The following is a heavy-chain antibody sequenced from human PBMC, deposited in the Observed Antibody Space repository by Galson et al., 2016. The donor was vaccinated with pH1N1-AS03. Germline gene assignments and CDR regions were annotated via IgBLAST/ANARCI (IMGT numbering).Heavy chain of an antibody. CDR3: TRYARGPSF. CDR1: GFTFSDNH. CDR2: ISESGSGT. Sequence: SLRLSCAASGFTFSDNHTSWIRQAPGRGLEYIGYISESGSGTVYRDSVKGRFTISRDNAKNSLYLQMNSLRAEDTAVYYCTRYARGPSFGGQGTLVTVSS. J-gene: IGHJ4*02. V-gene: IGHV3-11*04.